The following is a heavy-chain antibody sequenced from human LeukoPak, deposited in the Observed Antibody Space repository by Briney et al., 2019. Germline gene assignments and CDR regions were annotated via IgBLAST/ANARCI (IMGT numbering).Heavy chain of an antibody. CDR2: IYHSGST. CDR3: ARGGYQLPDY. J-gene: IGHJ4*02. Sequence: PSETLSLTCTVSGYSISSGYYWGWIRQPPGKGLEWIGSIYHSGSTYYNPSLKSRVTISVDTSKNQFSLKLSSVTAADTAVYYCARGGYQLPDYWGQGTLVTVSS. CDR1: GYSISSGYY. V-gene: IGHV4-38-2*02. D-gene: IGHD2-2*01.